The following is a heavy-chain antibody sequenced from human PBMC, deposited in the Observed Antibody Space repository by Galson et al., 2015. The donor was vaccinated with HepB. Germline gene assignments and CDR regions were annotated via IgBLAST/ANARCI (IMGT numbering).Heavy chain of an antibody. J-gene: IGHJ4*02. V-gene: IGHV3-7*01. Sequence: SLRLSCAASGFTFSSYWMSWVRQAPGKGLEWVANIKQDGSEKYYVDSVKGRFTISRDNAKNSLYLQMNSLRAEDTAVYYCARLYDFWSGYLRRANFDYWGQGTLVTVSS. CDR3: ARLYDFWSGYLRRANFDY. CDR1: GFTFSSYW. D-gene: IGHD3-3*01. CDR2: IKQDGSEK.